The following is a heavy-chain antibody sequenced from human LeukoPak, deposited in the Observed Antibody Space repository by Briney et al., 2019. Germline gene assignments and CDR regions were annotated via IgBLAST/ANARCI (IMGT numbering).Heavy chain of an antibody. V-gene: IGHV3-30-3*01. CDR3: ARDGYRYGYYFDY. CDR1: GFTFSSYA. Sequence: GGSLRLSCAASGFTFSSYAMHWVRQAPGKGLEWVAVISYDGSNKYYADSVKGRFTISRDNSKNTLYLQMNSLRAEDTAVYYCARDGYRYGYYFDYWGQGTLVTVSS. J-gene: IGHJ4*02. CDR2: ISYDGSNK. D-gene: IGHD5-18*01.